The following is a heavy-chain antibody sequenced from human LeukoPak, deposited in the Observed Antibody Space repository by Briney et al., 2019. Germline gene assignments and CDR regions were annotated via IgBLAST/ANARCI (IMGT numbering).Heavy chain of an antibody. CDR2: INPNSGGT. CDR1: GYTFTGYY. J-gene: IGHJ6*03. D-gene: IGHD5-24*01. CDR3: ACYGVEMAQVYYYYYYMDV. V-gene: IGHV1-2*06. Sequence: ASVKVSCKASGYTFTGYYMHWVRQAPGQGLEWMGRINPNSGGTNYAQKFQGRVTMTRDTSISTAYMELSRLRSDDTAVYYCACYGVEMAQVYYYYYYMDVWGKGTTVTVSS.